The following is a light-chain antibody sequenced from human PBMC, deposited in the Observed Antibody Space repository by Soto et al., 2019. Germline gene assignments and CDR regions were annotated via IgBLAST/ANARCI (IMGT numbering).Light chain of an antibody. CDR3: LQYYNFSWT. Sequence: AIQITQSPSSLSASVVDGVAISCRASQDIRNTLAWYQQKPGEAPKLLIFAASNLQSGVPSRFSGSGSVTDFTLAITGLQPEDFATYYCLQYYNFSWTFGQGTKVDI. CDR1: QDIRNT. J-gene: IGKJ1*01. V-gene: IGKV1-6*01. CDR2: AAS.